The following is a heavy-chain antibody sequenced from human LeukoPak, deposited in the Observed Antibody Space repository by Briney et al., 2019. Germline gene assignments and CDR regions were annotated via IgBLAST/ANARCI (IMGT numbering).Heavy chain of an antibody. CDR2: INSGGSLI. D-gene: IGHD2-2*01. J-gene: IGHJ4*02. CDR1: GFSFNSYS. Sequence: GGSLRLSCAASGFSFNSYSMMWVRQAPGKGLQWISYINSGGSLIYYADSVKRRFTISRDNAKNSLYLQMNSLRAEDTAVYYCARPMNHWVPWDYWGQGSLVTVSS. V-gene: IGHV3-48*04. CDR3: ARPMNHWVPWDY.